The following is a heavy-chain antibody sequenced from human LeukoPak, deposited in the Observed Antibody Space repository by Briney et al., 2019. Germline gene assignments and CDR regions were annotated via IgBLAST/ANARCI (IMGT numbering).Heavy chain of an antibody. CDR1: GFTFSSHA. Sequence: GGSLRLSCAASGFTFSSHAMSWVRQAPGKGLQWVANILASGSPTYYADSVKGRFIISRDNSKNTVYLQMNSLRVEDTAIYYCAKDLRPDGVDNFDHWGQGILVTVSS. D-gene: IGHD2-8*01. J-gene: IGHJ4*02. CDR3: AKDLRPDGVDNFDH. V-gene: IGHV3-23*01. CDR2: ILASGSPT.